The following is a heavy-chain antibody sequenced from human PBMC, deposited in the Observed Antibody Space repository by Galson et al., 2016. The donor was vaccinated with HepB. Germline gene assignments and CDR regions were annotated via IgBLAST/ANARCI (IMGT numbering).Heavy chain of an antibody. CDR3: VKDVRIGVASGTFDV. J-gene: IGHJ3*01. CDR2: ISRNSGVI. Sequence: SLRLSCAASGFSFEDYGMNWVRQVPGKGLEWVSGISRNSGVIGYADSVKGRFTVSRDNAKNSLYVEMNSLRPEDTALYYCVKDVRIGVASGTFDVWGQGTMVTVSS. CDR1: GFSFEDYG. V-gene: IGHV3-9*01. D-gene: IGHD6-19*01.